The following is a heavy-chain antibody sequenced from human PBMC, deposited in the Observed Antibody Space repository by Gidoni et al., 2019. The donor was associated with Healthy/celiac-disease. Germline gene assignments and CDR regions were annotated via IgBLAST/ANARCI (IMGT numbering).Heavy chain of an antibody. J-gene: IGHJ3*02. Sequence: EVQLVEYGGGLVQPGGSLRRSGSAAGFTCSSYCINCVRQAPGKGLELVSYICNSISTLSYSDSVKVRFAISRDTANISLYLQMNSLRDMDTCVYYCARGCNCTNAFDIWGQGTMVTVSS. CDR3: ARGCNCTNAFDI. CDR2: ICNSISTL. V-gene: IGHV3-48*02. D-gene: IGHD2-8*01. CDR1: GFTCSSYC.